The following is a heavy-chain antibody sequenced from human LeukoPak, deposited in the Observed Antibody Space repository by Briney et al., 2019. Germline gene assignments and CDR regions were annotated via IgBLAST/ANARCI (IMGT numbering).Heavy chain of an antibody. J-gene: IGHJ5*02. CDR3: ARSHGVTTVTTDGFDP. V-gene: IGHV1-18*01. CDR1: GYTFTSYG. CDR2: ISAYNGNT. D-gene: IGHD4-17*01. Sequence: ASVKVSCKASGYTFTSYGISWVRQAPEQGLKWMGWISAYNGNTNYAQKLQGRVTMTTDTSTSTAYMELRSLRSDDTAVYYCARSHGVTTVTTDGFDPWGQGTLVTVSS.